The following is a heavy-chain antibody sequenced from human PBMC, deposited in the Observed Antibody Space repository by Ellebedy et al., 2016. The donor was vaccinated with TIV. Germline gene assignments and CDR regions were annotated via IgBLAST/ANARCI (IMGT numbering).Heavy chain of an antibody. CDR3: ARDPWLVIDY. V-gene: IGHV3-20*04. CDR2: ISYNGDST. D-gene: IGHD6-19*01. CDR1: GFTFEGYG. Sequence: GESLKISCAASGFTFEGYGMSWVRQAPGKGLEWVSAISYNGDSTTYADSVKGRFTISRDNAKNSLFLQMNSLRVEDTALYYCARDPWLVIDYWGQGILVTVSS. J-gene: IGHJ4*02.